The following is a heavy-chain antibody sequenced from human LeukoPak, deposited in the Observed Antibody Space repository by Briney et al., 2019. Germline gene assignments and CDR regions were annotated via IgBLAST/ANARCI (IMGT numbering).Heavy chain of an antibody. V-gene: IGHV3-23*01. J-gene: IGHJ3*02. CDR2: ISGSGGST. Sequence: GGSLRLSCAASGFTFSSYAMSWVRQAPGKGLEWVSAISGSGGSTYYADSVKGRFTISRDYSKNTLYLQMNSLRAEDTAVYYCAKDLPGGDYVSGAFDIWGQGTMVTVSS. CDR1: GFTFSSYA. D-gene: IGHD4-17*01. CDR3: AKDLPGGDYVSGAFDI.